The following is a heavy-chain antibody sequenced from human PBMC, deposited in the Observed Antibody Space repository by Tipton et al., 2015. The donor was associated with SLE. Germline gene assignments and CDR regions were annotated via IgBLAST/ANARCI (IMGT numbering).Heavy chain of an antibody. D-gene: IGHD6-13*01. CDR1: GFTFSSYG. Sequence: GSLRLSCAASGFTFSSYGMHWVRQAPGKGLEWVAFIRYDGSNKYYVESVKGRFTISRDNSKNTLYLQMNSLRAEDTAVYYCAKEFRPTAAAPFDYWSQGTLVTVSS. V-gene: IGHV3-30*02. CDR2: IRYDGSNK. CDR3: AKEFRPTAAAPFDY. J-gene: IGHJ4*02.